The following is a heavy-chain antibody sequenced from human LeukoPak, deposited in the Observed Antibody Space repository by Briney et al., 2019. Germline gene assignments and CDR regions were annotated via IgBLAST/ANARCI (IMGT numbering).Heavy chain of an antibody. J-gene: IGHJ4*02. CDR3: ARDLRKYSGSSLDY. CDR1: GFTFSSYA. CDR2: ISYDGSNK. V-gene: IGHV3-30*04. D-gene: IGHD1-26*01. Sequence: GGSLRLSCAASGFTFSSYAMHWVRQAPGKGLEWVAVISYDGSNKYYADSVKGRFTISRGNSKNTLYLQMNSLRAEDTAVYYCARDLRKYSGSSLDYWGQGTLVTVSS.